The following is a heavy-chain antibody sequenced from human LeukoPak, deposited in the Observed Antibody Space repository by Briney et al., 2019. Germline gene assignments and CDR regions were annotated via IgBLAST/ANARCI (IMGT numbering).Heavy chain of an antibody. CDR3: ARKENVYYYFDY. J-gene: IGHJ4*02. V-gene: IGHV4-28*01. D-gene: IGHD3-10*01. CDR2: IYHSGTT. Sequence: PSETLSLTCAVSGYSITSSSWWGWIRQPPGKGLEWIGFIYHSGTTYYNPSLQSRVTMSVDTSKNQFSLKLSSVTAVDTAVYYCARKENVYYYFDYWGQGTLVTVSS. CDR1: GYSITSSSW.